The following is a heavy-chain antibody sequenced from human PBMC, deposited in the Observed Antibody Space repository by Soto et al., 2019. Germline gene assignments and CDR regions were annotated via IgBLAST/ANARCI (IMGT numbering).Heavy chain of an antibody. V-gene: IGHV3-15*07. CDR1: GFTFSNAW. CDR3: TTRISQYYYDSSGYYRQTQFDY. D-gene: IGHD3-22*01. J-gene: IGHJ4*02. Sequence: GGSLRLSCAASGFTFSNAWMNWVCQAPGKGLEWVGRIKSKTDGGTTDYAAPVKGRFTISRDDSKNTLYLQMNSLKTEDTAMYYCTTRISQYYYDSSGYYRQTQFDYWGQGTLVTVSS. CDR2: IKSKTDGGTT.